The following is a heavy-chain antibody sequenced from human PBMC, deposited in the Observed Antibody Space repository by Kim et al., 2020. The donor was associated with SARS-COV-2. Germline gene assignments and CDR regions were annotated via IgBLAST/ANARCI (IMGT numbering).Heavy chain of an antibody. D-gene: IGHD2-15*01. J-gene: IGHJ3*02. CDR2: INAGNGNT. V-gene: IGHV1-3*01. CDR1: GYTFTSYA. CDR3: AREGFYCSGGSCYWGDAFDI. Sequence: ASVKVSCKASGYTFTSYAMHWVRQAPGQRLEWMGWINAGNGNTKYSQKFQGRVTITRDTSASTAYMELSSLRSEDTAVYYCAREGFYCSGGSCYWGDAFDIGGQGTMVTVSS.